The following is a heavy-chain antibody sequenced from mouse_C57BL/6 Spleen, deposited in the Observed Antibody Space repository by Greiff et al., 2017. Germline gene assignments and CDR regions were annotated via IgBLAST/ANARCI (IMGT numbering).Heavy chain of an antibody. J-gene: IGHJ2*01. CDR1: GYTFTDYY. V-gene: IGHV1-26*01. CDR3: ARRDLRWLLRGFDY. D-gene: IGHD2-3*01. CDR2: INPNNGGT. Sequence: EVQLQQSGPELVKPGASVKISCKASGYTFTDYYMNWVKQSHGKSLEWIGDINPNNGGTSYNQKFKGKATLTVDKSSSTAYMELRSLTSEDSAVYYCARRDLRWLLRGFDYWGQGTTLTVSS.